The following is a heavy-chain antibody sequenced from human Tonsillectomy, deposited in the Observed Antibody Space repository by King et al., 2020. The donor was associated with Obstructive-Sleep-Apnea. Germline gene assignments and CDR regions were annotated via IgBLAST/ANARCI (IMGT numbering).Heavy chain of an antibody. D-gene: IGHD6-19*01. CDR3: AKEGPIAVAPSFYYGMDV. CDR1: GFTFSSFA. CDR2: VGLSGSGGSP. Sequence: DVQLVESGGGLVQPGGSLRLSCAASGFTFSSFAMTWVRQAPGKGLEWVATVGLSGSGGSPHYPDSFKGRFTISRDDSKKSLFLQMSSLRVDDTAVYYCAKEGPIAVAPSFYYGMDVWGQGTTVTVSS. J-gene: IGHJ6*02. V-gene: IGHV3-23*04.